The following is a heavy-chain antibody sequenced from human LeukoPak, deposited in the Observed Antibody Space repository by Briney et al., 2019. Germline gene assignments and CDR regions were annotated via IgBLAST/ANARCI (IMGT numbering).Heavy chain of an antibody. D-gene: IGHD6-19*01. CDR3: ARIAVAGTYAFDI. CDR2: ISSSSSYI. V-gene: IGHV3-21*01. CDR1: GFTFSSYS. J-gene: IGHJ3*02. Sequence: PGGSLRLSCAAFGFTFSSYSMNWVRQAPGKGLEWVSSISSSSSYIYYADSVKGRFTISRDNAKNSLYLQMNSLRAEDTAVYYCARIAVAGTYAFDIWGQGTMVTVSS.